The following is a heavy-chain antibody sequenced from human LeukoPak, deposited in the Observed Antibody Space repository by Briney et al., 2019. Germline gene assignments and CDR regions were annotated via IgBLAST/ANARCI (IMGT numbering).Heavy chain of an antibody. D-gene: IGHD1-26*01. CDR3: ARDRGAGMDV. CDR1: GGSISSGGYY. V-gene: IGHV4-31*03. J-gene: IGHJ6*02. Sequence: SETLSLTCTVSGGSISSGGYYWSWIRQHLGKGLEWIGYIYYSGSTYYNPSLKSRVTISVDTSKNQFSLKLSSVTAADTAVYYCARDRGAGMDVWGQGTTVTVSS. CDR2: IYYSGST.